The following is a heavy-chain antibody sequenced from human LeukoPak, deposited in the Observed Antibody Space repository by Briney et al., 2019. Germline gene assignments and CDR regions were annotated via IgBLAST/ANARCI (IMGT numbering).Heavy chain of an antibody. CDR3: ARDTLGEGEDANYAVYYFDY. CDR1: GFTFSSYA. D-gene: IGHD4/OR15-4a*01. CDR2: IRQDGNEK. Sequence: GGSLRLSCAASGFTFSSYAMSWVRQAPGKGLEWVANIRQDGNEKYYADSVKGRFTISRDNGKNSLDLQMNSLRADDTAVYYCARDTLGEGEDANYAVYYFDYWGQGTVVTVSS. J-gene: IGHJ4*02. V-gene: IGHV3-7*01.